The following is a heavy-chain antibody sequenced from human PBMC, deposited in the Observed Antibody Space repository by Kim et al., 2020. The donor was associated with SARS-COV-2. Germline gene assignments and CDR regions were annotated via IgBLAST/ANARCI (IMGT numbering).Heavy chain of an antibody. V-gene: IGHV3-48*02. J-gene: IGHJ4*02. Sequence: YADSVEGRFTVSRDNAKKILYLQMNRLRDEDTAVYYCARELENSSSRGGLWGQGTLVTVSS. D-gene: IGHD6-6*01. CDR3: ARELENSSSRGGL.